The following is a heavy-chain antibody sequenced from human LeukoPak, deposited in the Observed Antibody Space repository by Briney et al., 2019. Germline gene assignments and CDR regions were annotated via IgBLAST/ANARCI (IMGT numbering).Heavy chain of an antibody. J-gene: IGHJ6*02. CDR3: ARAPIVVVPAAMLYYYGMDV. V-gene: IGHV1-46*01. D-gene: IGHD2-2*01. CDR1: GYTFTSYY. Sequence: GASVKVSCKASGYTFTSYYMHWVRQAPGQGLEWMGIINPSGGSTSYAQKFQGRVTMTRDTSTSTVYMELSSLRSEDTAVYYCARAPIVVVPAAMLYYYGMDVWGQGTTVTVSS. CDR2: INPSGGST.